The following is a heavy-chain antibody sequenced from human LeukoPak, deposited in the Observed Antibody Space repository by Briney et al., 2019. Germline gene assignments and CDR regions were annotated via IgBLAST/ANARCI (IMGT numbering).Heavy chain of an antibody. Sequence: SETLSLTCVVSGGSLSTHHWSWIRQSPGRGLEWIGYISDSGSTNYNPSLKSRVTISVDTSKNQFSLMLSSVTAADTAVYYCARGYDSSAYYPFNYWGQGTLVTVPS. CDR1: GGSLSTHH. D-gene: IGHD3-22*01. CDR2: ISDSGST. J-gene: IGHJ4*02. CDR3: ARGYDSSAYYPFNY. V-gene: IGHV4-59*11.